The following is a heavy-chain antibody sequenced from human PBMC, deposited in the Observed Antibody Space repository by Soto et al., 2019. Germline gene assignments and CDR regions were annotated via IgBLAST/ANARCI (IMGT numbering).Heavy chain of an antibody. Sequence: EVQLVETGGGLIQPGGSLRLSCAASGFTVSSIYMSWVRQAPGKGLEWVSVIYSGGTTHYADSVKGRFTISGDRSKNTLYLQMNSLRAEDTAVYYCARDRECSGRWADGMDVWGQGTTVTVSS. CDR2: IYSGGTT. D-gene: IGHD3-10*02. CDR3: ARDRECSGRWADGMDV. V-gene: IGHV3-53*02. J-gene: IGHJ6*02. CDR1: GFTVSSIY.